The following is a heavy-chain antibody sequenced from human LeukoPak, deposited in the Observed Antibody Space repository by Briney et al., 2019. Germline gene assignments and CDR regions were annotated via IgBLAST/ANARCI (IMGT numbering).Heavy chain of an antibody. CDR3: ARGGTAYSFDY. CDR1: GFTFSSYE. V-gene: IGHV3-48*03. CDR2: ISSSGSTI. J-gene: IGHJ4*02. Sequence: GGSLRLSCAASGFTFSSYEMNWVRQAPGKGLEWVSYISSSGSTIYYADSVKGRFTISRDNAKNSLYLQMNGLRAEDTAVYYCARGGTAYSFDYWGQGTLVTVSS. D-gene: IGHD2-21*01.